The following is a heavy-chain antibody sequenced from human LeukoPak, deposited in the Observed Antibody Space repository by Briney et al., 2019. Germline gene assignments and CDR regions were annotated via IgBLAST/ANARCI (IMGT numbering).Heavy chain of an antibody. Sequence: GGSLRLSCVGSGFTFRSHAMSWVRQAPEKGLEFVSGIYENGGTTYYADSVKGRFSISRDNSKNTLYLQMNSLRVEDSAIYYCARDQLSETFDIWGQGTMVTVSS. J-gene: IGHJ3*02. CDR1: GFTFRSHA. V-gene: IGHV3-23*01. CDR2: IYENGGTT. CDR3: ARDQLSETFDI. D-gene: IGHD1-14*01.